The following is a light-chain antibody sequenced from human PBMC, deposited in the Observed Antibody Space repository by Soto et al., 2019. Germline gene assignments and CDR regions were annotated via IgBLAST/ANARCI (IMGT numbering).Light chain of an antibody. Sequence: QCVLTQPPSVSAAPGQKVTISCSGSSSNIGNNYVSWYQQLPGTAPKLLIYENNKRPPGIPDRFSGSKSGTSASLGITGLQTGDEADYYCGTWDSSRYVCGTGTKVTVL. CDR2: ENN. J-gene: IGLJ1*01. CDR3: GTWDSSRYV. V-gene: IGLV1-51*02. CDR1: SSNIGNNY.